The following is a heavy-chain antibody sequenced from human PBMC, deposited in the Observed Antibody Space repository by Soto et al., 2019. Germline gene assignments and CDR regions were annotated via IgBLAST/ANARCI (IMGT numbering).Heavy chain of an antibody. CDR1: GFTFSSYG. J-gene: IGHJ6*02. CDR2: ISSSSSTI. D-gene: IGHD6-6*01. CDR3: ARERIAALYGGYYYYGMDV. V-gene: IGHV3-48*02. Sequence: VGFLRLSCAASGFTFSSYGMNWVSQAPGKGLEWVSYISSSSSTIYYADSVKGRFTISRDNAKNSLYLQMNSLRDEDTAVYYCARERIAALYGGYYYYGMDVWGQGTTVTVSS.